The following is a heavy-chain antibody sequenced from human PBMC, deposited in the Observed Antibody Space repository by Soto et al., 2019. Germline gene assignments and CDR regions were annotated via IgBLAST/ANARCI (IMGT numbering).Heavy chain of an antibody. CDR1: GGTFSSYA. V-gene: IGHV1-69*12. J-gene: IGHJ4*02. Sequence: QVQLVQSGAEVKKPGSSVKVSCKASGGTFSSYAISWVRQAPGQGLEWMGGIIPIFGTANYAQKFQGRVTSTADEASSTADMELSSPISEETAVYYCARGGYYYDSSGYYYYFDSRVQGTVVTVSS. CDR3: ARGGYYYDSSGYYYYFDS. D-gene: IGHD3-22*01. CDR2: IIPIFGTA.